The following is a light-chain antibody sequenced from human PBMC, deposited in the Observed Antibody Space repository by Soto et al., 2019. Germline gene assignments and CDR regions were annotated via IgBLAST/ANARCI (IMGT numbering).Light chain of an antibody. J-gene: IGKJ3*01. CDR3: QQRSNWPPGGILT. CDR2: DAS. CDR1: QSVDRY. V-gene: IGKV3-11*01. Sequence: EIVLTQSPATLSLSPGERATLSCRASQSVDRYLAWYQQKPGQAPRLLIYDASNRATGIPARFSGSGSGTDFTLTISSLEPEDFAVYYCQQRSNWPPGGILTFGPGTKVDIK.